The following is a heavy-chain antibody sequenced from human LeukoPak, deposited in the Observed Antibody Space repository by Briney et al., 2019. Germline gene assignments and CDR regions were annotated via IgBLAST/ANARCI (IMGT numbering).Heavy chain of an antibody. CDR2: ISAYNHNT. D-gene: IGHD2-2*01. Sequence: GASVKVSCKASGYTFTSYGISWVRQAPGQGLEWMGWISAYNHNTNYAQKFQGRVTMTIDTSTTTVYMELRSLRSDDTAIYYCARDLMYCDTMSCYDGGFDYWGQGTPVTVSS. CDR3: ARDLMYCDTMSCYDGGFDY. J-gene: IGHJ4*02. CDR1: GYTFTSYG. V-gene: IGHV1-18*01.